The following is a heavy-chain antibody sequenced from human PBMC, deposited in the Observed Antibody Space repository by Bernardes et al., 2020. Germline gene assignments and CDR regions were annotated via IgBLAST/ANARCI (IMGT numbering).Heavy chain of an antibody. J-gene: IGHJ5*01. D-gene: IGHD5-12*01. V-gene: IGHV3-21*01. CDR3: ARGVHSGYDFDS. CDR2: ISSSSSYI. Sequence: GGSLRLSCAASGFSFSSYNMNWVRQAPGKGLEWVSSISSSSSYIYYADSVKGRFTISRDKAKNSLFLQMNSLRVEDTAVYYCARGVHSGYDFDSWCQGTLVTVSS. CDR1: GFSFSSYN.